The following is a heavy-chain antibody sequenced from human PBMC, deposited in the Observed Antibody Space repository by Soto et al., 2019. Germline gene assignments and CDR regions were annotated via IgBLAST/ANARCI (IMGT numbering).Heavy chain of an antibody. V-gene: IGHV4-39*01. CDR2: IYYNGVA. Sequence: PSETLSLTCTVSGGSISRIGYYWGWVRQPPGKGLEWIGSIYYNGVAHYSPSLETRLTISVDTSKNHFSLKLNSVTAADAAIYYCARQYGYNSGHIELWGQGTVVTVSS. CDR3: ARQYGYNSGHIEL. CDR1: GGSISRIGYY. D-gene: IGHD1-1*01. J-gene: IGHJ4*02.